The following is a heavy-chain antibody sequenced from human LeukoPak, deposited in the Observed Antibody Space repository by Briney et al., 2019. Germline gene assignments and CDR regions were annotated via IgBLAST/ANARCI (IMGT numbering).Heavy chain of an antibody. CDR3: AMRHSSSSPRY. CDR2: INHSGST. D-gene: IGHD6-6*01. CDR1: GGSFSGYY. V-gene: IGHV4-34*01. J-gene: IGHJ4*02. Sequence: PSETLSLTCAVYGGSFSGYYWSWIRQPPGKGLEWIGEINHSGSTNYNPSLKSRVTISVDTSRNQFSLKLSSVTAADTAVYYCAMRHSSSSPRYWGQGTLVTVSS.